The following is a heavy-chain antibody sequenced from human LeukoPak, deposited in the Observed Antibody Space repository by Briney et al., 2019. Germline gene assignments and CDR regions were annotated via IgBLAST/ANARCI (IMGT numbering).Heavy chain of an antibody. CDR2: ISAYNGNT. Sequence: ASVKVSCKASGYTFTSYGISWVRQAPGQGLEWMGWISAYNGNTNYAQKLQGRVTMTTDTSTSTAYMELRSLRSDDTAVYYCARDGEGWDIVVVPAAEYYFDYWGQGTLVTVSS. D-gene: IGHD2-2*01. CDR1: GYTFTSYG. CDR3: ARDGEGWDIVVVPAAEYYFDY. J-gene: IGHJ4*02. V-gene: IGHV1-18*01.